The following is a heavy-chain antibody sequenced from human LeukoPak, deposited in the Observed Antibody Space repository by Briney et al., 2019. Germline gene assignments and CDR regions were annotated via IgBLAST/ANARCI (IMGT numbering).Heavy chain of an antibody. CDR1: RFIFSTYS. CDR3: AKDAAAVTGRRAGFDY. D-gene: IGHD6-19*01. J-gene: IGHJ4*02. Sequence: PGGSLRLSCAASRFIFSTYSMSWVRQAPGKGPEWVSSISDGGTNTYYADSVKGRFTISRDNSKNTLSRQMNNLRDEDTAVYYCAKDAAAVTGRRAGFDYWGQGTLVTVSS. CDR2: ISDGGTNT. V-gene: IGHV3-23*01.